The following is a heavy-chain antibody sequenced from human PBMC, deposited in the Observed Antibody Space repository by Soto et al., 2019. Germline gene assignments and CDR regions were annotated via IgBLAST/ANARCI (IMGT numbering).Heavy chain of an antibody. Sequence: ASVKVSCKASGYTFTNYGITWVRQAPGQGLEWMGWISAYNGNTNYAQKLQGRLTMTTDTSTSTAYMELRSLRSDDTAVYYCARDLVAEAATPPNWFDPWGQGTLVTVSS. CDR3: ARDLVAEAATPPNWFDP. V-gene: IGHV1-18*01. J-gene: IGHJ5*02. CDR1: GYTFTNYG. CDR2: ISAYNGNT. D-gene: IGHD2-15*01.